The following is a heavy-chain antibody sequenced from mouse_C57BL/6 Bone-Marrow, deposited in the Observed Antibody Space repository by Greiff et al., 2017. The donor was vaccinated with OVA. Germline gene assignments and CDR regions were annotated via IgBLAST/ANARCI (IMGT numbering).Heavy chain of an antibody. CDR1: GYTFTSYW. Sequence: VQLQQPGAELVMPGASVKLSCKASGYTFTSYWMHWVKQRPGQGLEWIGEIDPSDSYTNYNQKFTGKSTLTVDKSSSTAYMQLISLTSEDSAVYYCATPIYDYGVAYWGQGTLVTVSA. CDR3: ATPIYDYGVAY. D-gene: IGHD2-4*01. V-gene: IGHV1-69*01. CDR2: IDPSDSYT. J-gene: IGHJ3*01.